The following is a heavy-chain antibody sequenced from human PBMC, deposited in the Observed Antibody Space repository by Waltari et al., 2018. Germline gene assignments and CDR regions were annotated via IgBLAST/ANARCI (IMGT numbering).Heavy chain of an antibody. CDR2: IIPIFGTG. V-gene: IGHV1-69*01. D-gene: IGHD3-22*01. CDR3: GSYYDSSGYSYYYYGMDV. J-gene: IGHJ6*02. CDR1: GGTFSSYA. Sequence: QVQLVQSGAEVKKPGSSVKVSCKASGGTFSSYAISWVRQAPGQGLEWMGGIIPIFGTGNCAQKFQGRVTITADESTSTAYMELSSLRSEDTAVYYCGSYYDSSGYSYYYYGMDVWGQGTTVTVSS.